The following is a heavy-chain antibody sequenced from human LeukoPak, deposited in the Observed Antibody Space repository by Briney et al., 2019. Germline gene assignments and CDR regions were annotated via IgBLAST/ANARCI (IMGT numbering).Heavy chain of an antibody. V-gene: IGHV3-73*01. CDR3: TRLVGDISDS. D-gene: IGHD2-15*01. CDR1: GFTFSGFA. Sequence: PGGSLRLSCAASGFTFSGFAIHWVRQASGKGLEWVGRIRNKPNSYATAYAASVIGRFTISRDDSTNTAYLQMNSLKTEDTAVYYCTRLVGDISDSWGQGTLVTVSS. CDR2: IRNKPNSYAT. J-gene: IGHJ4*02.